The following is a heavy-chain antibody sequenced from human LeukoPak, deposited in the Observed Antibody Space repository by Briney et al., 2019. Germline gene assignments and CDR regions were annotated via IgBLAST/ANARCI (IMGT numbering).Heavy chain of an antibody. CDR1: GGSISSDNYY. J-gene: IGHJ6*03. D-gene: IGHD3-3*01. CDR3: AREEYYDFWSGYPPYYYYYMDV. V-gene: IGHV4-39*07. Sequence: PSQTLSLTCTVSGGSISSDNYYWSWIRQPPGKGLEWIGEINHSGSTNYNPSLRSRVTISVDTSKNQFSLKLSAVTAADTAVYYCAREEYYDFWSGYPPYYYYYMDVWGKGTTVTVSS. CDR2: INHSGST.